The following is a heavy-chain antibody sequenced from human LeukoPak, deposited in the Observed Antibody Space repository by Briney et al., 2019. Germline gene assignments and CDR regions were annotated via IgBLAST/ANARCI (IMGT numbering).Heavy chain of an antibody. CDR2: IYHSGCT. CDR1: GGSISSGGYS. V-gene: IGHV4-30-2*01. Sequence: SETLSLTCAVSGGSISSGGYSWSWIRQPPGKGLEWIGYIYHSGCTYYNPSLKSRVTISVDTSKNQFSLKLSSVTAADTAVYYCARDSRWVCSSTSCYSHMDVWGKGTTVTVSS. J-gene: IGHJ6*03. CDR3: ARDSRWVCSSTSCYSHMDV. D-gene: IGHD2-2*01.